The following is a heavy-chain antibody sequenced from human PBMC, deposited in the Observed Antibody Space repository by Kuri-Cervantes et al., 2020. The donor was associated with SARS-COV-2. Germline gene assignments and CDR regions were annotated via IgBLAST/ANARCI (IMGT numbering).Heavy chain of an antibody. CDR3: ARDLAARLDYYYGMDV. CDR1: GYTFTGYY. D-gene: IGHD6-6*01. CDR2: INPNSGGT. Sequence: ASVKVSCKASGYTFTGYYMHWVRQAPGQGLEWMGWINPNSGGTNYAQKLQGWVTMTRDTSISTAYMEQSRLRSEDTAVYYCARDLAARLDYYYGMDVWGQGTTVTVSS. V-gene: IGHV1-2*04. J-gene: IGHJ6*02.